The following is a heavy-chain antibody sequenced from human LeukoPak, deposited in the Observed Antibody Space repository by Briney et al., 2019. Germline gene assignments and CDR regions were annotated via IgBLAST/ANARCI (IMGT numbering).Heavy chain of an antibody. CDR2: INTDGSST. Sequence: GGSLRLSCAASGFTFTNYWMHWVRQAPGKGLVWFSRINTDGSSTNYADSVKGRFTISRDNSKNTLYLQMNSLRAEDTAVYYCAKDGSSWYGNWFDPWGQGTLVTVSS. CDR1: GFTFTNYW. V-gene: IGHV3-74*01. J-gene: IGHJ5*02. CDR3: AKDGSSWYGNWFDP. D-gene: IGHD6-13*01.